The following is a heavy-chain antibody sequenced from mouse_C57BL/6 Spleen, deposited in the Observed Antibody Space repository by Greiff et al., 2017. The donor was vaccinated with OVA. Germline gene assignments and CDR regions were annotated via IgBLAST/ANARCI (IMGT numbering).Heavy chain of an antibody. CDR3: ARRSAQATFDY. V-gene: IGHV1-69*01. D-gene: IGHD3-2*02. CDR2: IDPSDSYT. Sequence: VKLQQPGAELVMPGASVKLSCKASGYTFTSYWMHWVKQRPGQGLEWIGEIDPSDSYTNYNQKFKGKSTLTVDKSSSTAYMQLSSLTSEDSAVYYCARRSAQATFDYWGQGTTLTVSS. J-gene: IGHJ2*01. CDR1: GYTFTSYW.